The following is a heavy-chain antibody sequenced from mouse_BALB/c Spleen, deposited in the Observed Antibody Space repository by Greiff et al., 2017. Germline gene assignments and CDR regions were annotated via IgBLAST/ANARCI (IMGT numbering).Heavy chain of an antibody. CDR2: IYPYNGGT. V-gene: IGHV1S29*02. CDR3: ARPGLRLRAMDY. Sequence: EVQVVESGPELVKPGASVKISCKASGYTFTDYNMHWVKQSHGKSLEWIGYIYPYNGGTGYNQKFKSKATLTVDNSSSTAYMELRSLTSEDSAVYYCARPGLRLRAMDYWGQGTSVTVSS. CDR1: GYTFTDYN. D-gene: IGHD1-2*01. J-gene: IGHJ4*01.